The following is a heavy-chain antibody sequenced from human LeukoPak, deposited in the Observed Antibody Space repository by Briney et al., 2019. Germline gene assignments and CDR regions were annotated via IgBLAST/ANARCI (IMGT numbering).Heavy chain of an antibody. V-gene: IGHV1-69*13. J-gene: IGHJ4*02. D-gene: IGHD3-10*01. CDR2: IIPIFGTA. CDR3: ARDYMVRGEGAFDY. Sequence: SVKVSCKASGGTFSSYAISWVRQAPGQGLEWMGGIIPIFGTANYAQKFQGRVTITADESTSTAYMELRSLRSDDTAVYYCARDYMVRGEGAFDYWGQGTLVTVSS. CDR1: GGTFSSYA.